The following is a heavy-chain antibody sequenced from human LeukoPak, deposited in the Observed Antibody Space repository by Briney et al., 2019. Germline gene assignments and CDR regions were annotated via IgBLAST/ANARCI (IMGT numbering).Heavy chain of an antibody. Sequence: SETLSLTCAVSGYSISSGYYWGWIRRPPGKGLEWIGSIYHSGSTYYNPSLKSRVTISVDTSKNQFSLKLNSVTAADTAVYYCARLHADTSLTPYYYYIYVWGKGTTVTVSS. J-gene: IGHJ6*03. CDR1: GYSISSGYY. V-gene: IGHV4-38-2*01. D-gene: IGHD5-18*01. CDR3: ARLHADTSLTPYYYYIYV. CDR2: IYHSGST.